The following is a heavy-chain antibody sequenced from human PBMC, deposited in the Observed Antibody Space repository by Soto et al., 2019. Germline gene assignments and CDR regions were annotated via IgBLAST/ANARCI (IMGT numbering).Heavy chain of an antibody. V-gene: IGHV3-33*01. CDR3: ARDLGELWPSVGGY. J-gene: IGHJ4*02. CDR1: GFTFNTYG. CDR2: IYYDGRNK. Sequence: QVQLVESGGGVVQPGRSLRLSCGASGFTFNTYGMHWVRQGPGKGLEWVAVIYYDGRNKYYADSVKGRFTISRDNSKNTLNLQMNSLRVEDTAVYYCARDLGELWPSVGGYWGQGTLVTVSS. D-gene: IGHD1-26*01.